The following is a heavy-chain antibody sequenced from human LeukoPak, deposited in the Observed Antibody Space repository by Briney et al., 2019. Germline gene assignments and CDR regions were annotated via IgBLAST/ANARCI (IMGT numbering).Heavy chain of an antibody. CDR2: ISYDGSNK. CDR3: ARGGQGYDLNWFDP. V-gene: IGHV3-30-3*01. J-gene: IGHJ5*02. Sequence: GGSLRLSCAASGFTFSNAWMSWVRQAPGKGLEWVTIISYDGSNKYYADSVKGRFTISRDNSKNTLYLQMNSLRAEDTAVYYCARGGQGYDLNWFDPWGQGTLVTVSS. CDR1: GFTFSNAW. D-gene: IGHD3-3*01.